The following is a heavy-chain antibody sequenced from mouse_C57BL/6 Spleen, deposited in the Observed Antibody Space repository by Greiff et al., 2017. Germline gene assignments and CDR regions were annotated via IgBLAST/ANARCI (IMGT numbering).Heavy chain of an antibody. CDR2: INYDGSST. CDR3: ARESPRVHFDY. Sequence: DVHLVESEGGLVQPGSSMKLSCTASGFTFSDYYMAWVRQVPEKGLEWVANINYDGSSTYYLDSLKSRFIISRDNAKNILYLQMSSLKSEDTATYYCARESPRVHFDYGGQGTTLTVSS. CDR1: GFTFSDYY. J-gene: IGHJ2*01. V-gene: IGHV5-16*01.